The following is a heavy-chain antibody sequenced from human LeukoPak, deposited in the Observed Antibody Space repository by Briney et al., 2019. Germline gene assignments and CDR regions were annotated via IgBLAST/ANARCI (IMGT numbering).Heavy chain of an antibody. J-gene: IGHJ4*02. V-gene: IGHV3-66*01. CDR3: ARDLTSARRYEY. CDR1: GFTVSSNY. CDR2: TYAGGST. D-gene: IGHD3-9*01. Sequence: GGSLKLSCAASGFTVSSNYMSWVRQAPGKGLEWVSVTYAGGSTYYAESVKGRFTISRDSSENTLNLQMNSLRADDTAVYYCARDLTSARRYEYWGQGTLVTVSS.